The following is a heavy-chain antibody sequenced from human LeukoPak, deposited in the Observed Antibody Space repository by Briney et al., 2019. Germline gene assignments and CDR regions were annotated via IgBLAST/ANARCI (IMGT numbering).Heavy chain of an antibody. V-gene: IGHV1-2*02. D-gene: IGHD6-19*01. CDR2: INPNSGGT. Sequence: ASVKVSCKASGYTFTGYYIHWVRQAPGQGLEWMGWINPNSGGTKYAQKFQGRVTMTRDTSISTAYMGLSRVRSDDTAVYYCAKGRVVAGTKSLTYNWFDPWGQGTLVTVSS. J-gene: IGHJ5*02. CDR3: AKGRVVAGTKSLTYNWFDP. CDR1: GYTFTGYY.